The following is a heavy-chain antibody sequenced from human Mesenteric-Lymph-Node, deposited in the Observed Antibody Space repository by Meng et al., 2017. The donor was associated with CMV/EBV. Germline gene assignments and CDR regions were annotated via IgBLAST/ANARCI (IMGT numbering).Heavy chain of an antibody. Sequence: CVSSGFTFSSYHMTWVRRAPGKGLEWVSTIYTDGSRSFHADSVKGRFTISRDNSKNTLYLQMNSLRGEDTAIYYCAKMTIAQWLIFNWGQGTLVTVSS. V-gene: IGHV3-23*03. D-gene: IGHD6-19*01. CDR3: AKMTIAQWLIFN. CDR2: IYTDGSRS. CDR1: GFTFSSYH. J-gene: IGHJ4*02.